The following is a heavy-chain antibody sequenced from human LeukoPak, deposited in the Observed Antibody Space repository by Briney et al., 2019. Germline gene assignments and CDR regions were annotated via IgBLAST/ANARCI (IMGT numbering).Heavy chain of an antibody. CDR3: ATDRVRCSSTSCYSEMFWFDP. CDR2: IIPILGIA. CDR1: GGTFSSYA. V-gene: IGHV1-69*04. D-gene: IGHD2-2*01. Sequence: SVKVSCKASGGTFSSYAISWVRQAPGQGLEWMGRIIPILGIANYAQKFQGRVTITADKSTSTAYMELSSLRSEDTAVYYCATDRVRCSSTSCYSEMFWFDPWGQGTLVTVSS. J-gene: IGHJ5*02.